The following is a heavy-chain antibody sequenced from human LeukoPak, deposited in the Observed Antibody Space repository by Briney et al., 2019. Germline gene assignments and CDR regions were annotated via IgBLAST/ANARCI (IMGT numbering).Heavy chain of an antibody. CDR1: GGTFNSYA. V-gene: IGHV1-69*13. D-gene: IGHD2-15*01. Sequence: GASVKVSCKASGGTFNSYAISWVRQAPGQGLEWMGGIIPIFGTANYAQKFQGRVTITADESTSTAYMELSSLRSEDTAVYYCARLHCSGGSCYAPEWYGMDVWGQGTTVTVSS. CDR3: ARLHCSGGSCYAPEWYGMDV. CDR2: IIPIFGTA. J-gene: IGHJ6*02.